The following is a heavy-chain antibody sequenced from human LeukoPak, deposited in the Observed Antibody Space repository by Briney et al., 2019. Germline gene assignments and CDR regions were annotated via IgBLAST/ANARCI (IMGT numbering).Heavy chain of an antibody. V-gene: IGHV3-7*01. CDR1: GFTFSSYA. Sequence: GGSLRLSCAASGFTFSSYAMSWVRQAPRKGMEWVAKINEDGSVEYYVDSVKGRVTISRDNAKTSVSLQLNSLRVEDTAVYYCAKGGWLDNWGQGTLVIVSS. CDR2: INEDGSVE. J-gene: IGHJ4*02. CDR3: AKGGWLDN. D-gene: IGHD1-26*01.